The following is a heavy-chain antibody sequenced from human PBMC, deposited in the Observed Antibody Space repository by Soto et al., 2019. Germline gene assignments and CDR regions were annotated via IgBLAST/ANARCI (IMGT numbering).Heavy chain of an antibody. Sequence: QVQLQESGPGLVRPSETLSLICTVSGGSISSYYWSWIRQPPGKGLEWIGYIYYSGTTRYNPSLKSLVTISVDASKNQFALKLSSLTAADTAVYHCARHVPYCSDSSHCAYGLDVWGHGTTVTVSS. CDR1: GGSISSYY. J-gene: IGHJ6*02. CDR3: ARHVPYCSDSSHCAYGLDV. D-gene: IGHD2-15*01. V-gene: IGHV4-59*08. CDR2: IYYSGTT.